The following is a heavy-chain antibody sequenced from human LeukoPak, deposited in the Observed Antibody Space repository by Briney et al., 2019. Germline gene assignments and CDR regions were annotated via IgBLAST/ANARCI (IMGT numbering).Heavy chain of an antibody. CDR2: IIPIFGIA. CDR1: GGTFSSYA. Sequence: SGKVCCKSAGGTFSSYAISWVRQAPGQGLEWMGRIIPIFGIANYSHKVQVRVTITADKSTSTAYMELSSLRSEYTAVYYCARDRTYYYDRVSPEDAFDIWGEGTMVTVSS. J-gene: IGHJ3*02. CDR3: ARDRTYYYDRVSPEDAFDI. D-gene: IGHD3-22*01. V-gene: IGHV1-69*04.